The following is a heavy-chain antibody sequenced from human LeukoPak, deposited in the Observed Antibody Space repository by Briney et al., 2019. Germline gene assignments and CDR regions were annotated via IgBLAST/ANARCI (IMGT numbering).Heavy chain of an antibody. CDR2: INHSGST. CDR3: ARGIQQLVDY. J-gene: IGHJ4*02. Sequence: TSETLSLTCAVYGGSFSGYYWSWIRQPPGKGLEWIGEINHSGSTNYNPSLKSRVTISVDTSKNQFSLKLSSVTAADTAVYYCARGIQQLVDYWGQGTLVTVSS. V-gene: IGHV4-34*01. D-gene: IGHD6-13*01. CDR1: GGSFSGYY.